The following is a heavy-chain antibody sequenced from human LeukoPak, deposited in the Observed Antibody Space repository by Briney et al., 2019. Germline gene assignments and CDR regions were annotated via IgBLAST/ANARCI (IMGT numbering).Heavy chain of an antibody. CDR2: INYSGTT. Sequence: SETLSLTCTVSGGAIISDNFYWGWVRQPPGKGLEWVGSINYSGTTYYNPSLRSRLSISVDTSRTRFFLRLNSVTAADTAVYYCGRLFDSWGQGILVTVSS. CDR1: GGAIISDNFY. V-gene: IGHV4-39*01. J-gene: IGHJ4*02. CDR3: GRLFDS.